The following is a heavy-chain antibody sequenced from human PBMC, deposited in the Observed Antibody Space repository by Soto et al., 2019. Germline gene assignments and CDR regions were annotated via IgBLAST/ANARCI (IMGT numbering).Heavy chain of an antibody. CDR2: INHSGST. V-gene: IGHV4-34*01. J-gene: IGHJ6*03. Sequence: SDTLSLTCAVYGGSFSGYYWSWIRQPPGKGLEWIGEINHSGSTNYNPSLKSRVTISVDTSKNQFSLKLSSVTAADTAVYYCARTKTKYSGYGRPRERGGDYYYMDVWGKGTTVTVSS. CDR3: ARTKTKYSGYGRPRERGGDYYYMDV. CDR1: GGSFSGYY. D-gene: IGHD5-12*01.